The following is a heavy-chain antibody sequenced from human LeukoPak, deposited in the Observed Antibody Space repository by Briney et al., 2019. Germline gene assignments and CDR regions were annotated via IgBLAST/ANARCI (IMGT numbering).Heavy chain of an antibody. Sequence: ASVKVSCKASGYTFTSYDINWVRQATGQGLEWMGWMNPNSGNTGYAQKFQGRVTMTRNTSISTAYMELSSLRSEDTAVYYCARGYYYGSGSYYNPGFYWGQGTLVTVSS. V-gene: IGHV1-8*01. J-gene: IGHJ4*02. CDR1: GYTFTSYD. CDR3: ARGYYYGSGSYYNPGFY. D-gene: IGHD3-10*01. CDR2: MNPNSGNT.